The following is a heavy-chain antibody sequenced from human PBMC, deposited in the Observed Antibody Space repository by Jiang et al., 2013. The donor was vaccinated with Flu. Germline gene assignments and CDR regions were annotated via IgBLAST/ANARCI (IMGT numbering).Heavy chain of an antibody. J-gene: IGHJ5*02. V-gene: IGHV1-18*01. CDR2: ISAYNGNT. D-gene: IGHD2-2*02. CDR3: ARVNPLGYCSSTSCYIFGTGPYNWFDP. Sequence: EWMGWISAYNGNTNYAQKLQGRVTMTTDTSTSTAYMELRSLRSDDTAVYYCARVNPLGYCSSTSCYIFGTGPYNWFDPWGQGTLVTVSS.